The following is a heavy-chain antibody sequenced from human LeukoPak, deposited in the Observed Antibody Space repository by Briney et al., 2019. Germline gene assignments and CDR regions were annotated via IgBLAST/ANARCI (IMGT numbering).Heavy chain of an antibody. CDR2: IYNSGST. Sequence: PSGTLSLTCAVSGGSISSSNWWSWVRQPPGKGLEWIGEIYNSGSTNCNPSLKSRVTISVDKSKNQFSLKLSSVTAADTAVYYCARTYYYGSGSPYNWFDPWGQGTLVTVSS. D-gene: IGHD3-10*01. V-gene: IGHV4-4*02. CDR3: ARTYYYGSGSPYNWFDP. J-gene: IGHJ5*02. CDR1: GGSISSSNW.